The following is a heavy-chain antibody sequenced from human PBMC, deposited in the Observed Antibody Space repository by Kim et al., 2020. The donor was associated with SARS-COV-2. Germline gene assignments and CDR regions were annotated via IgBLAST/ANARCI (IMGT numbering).Heavy chain of an antibody. D-gene: IGHD6-19*01. Sequence: YAQKLQGRVTMTTDTSTSTAYMELRSLRSDDTAVYYCARDDVAVAGTLDYWGQGTLVTVSS. V-gene: IGHV1-18*01. J-gene: IGHJ4*02. CDR3: ARDDVAVAGTLDY.